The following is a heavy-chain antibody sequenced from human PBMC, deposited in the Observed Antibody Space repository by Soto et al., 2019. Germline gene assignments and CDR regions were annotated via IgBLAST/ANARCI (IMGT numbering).Heavy chain of an antibody. Sequence: SETLSLTCTVSGGSISSGGYYWSWIRQRPGKGLEWIGYIYYSGSTYYNPSLKSRVTISVDTSKNQFSLKLSSVTAADTAVYYCARDRGGYPGPFDYWGQGTLVTVSS. CDR2: IYYSGST. D-gene: IGHD3-10*01. CDR3: ARDRGGYPGPFDY. J-gene: IGHJ4*02. V-gene: IGHV4-31*03. CDR1: GGSISSGGYY.